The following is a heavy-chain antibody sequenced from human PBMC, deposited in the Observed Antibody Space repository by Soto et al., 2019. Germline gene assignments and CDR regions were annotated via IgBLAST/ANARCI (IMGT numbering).Heavy chain of an antibody. CDR3: ARDGGSWFDP. Sequence: WLRQAPGQGLEWMGWISAYNGNTNYAQKLQGRVTMTTDTSTSTAYMELRSLRSDDTAVYYCARDGGSWFDPWGQGTLVTVSS. J-gene: IGHJ5*02. CDR2: ISAYNGNT. V-gene: IGHV1-18*01.